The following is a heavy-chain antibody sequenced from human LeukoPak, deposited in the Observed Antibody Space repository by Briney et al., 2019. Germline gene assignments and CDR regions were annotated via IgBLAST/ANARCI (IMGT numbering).Heavy chain of an antibody. CDR2: IRDSGST. CDR1: AVSVNNDQY. CDR3: ARGTDSSKVAY. Sequence: PETLSLTCTVSAVSVNNDQYWTWIRQPPGKGLQWVGCIRDSGSTHYNPSLESRVTISLDTPMNQFSLRLSSVTAADTAVYYCARGTDSSKVAYWGQGTLVTVSS. V-gene: IGHV4-59*02. J-gene: IGHJ4*02. D-gene: IGHD3-22*01.